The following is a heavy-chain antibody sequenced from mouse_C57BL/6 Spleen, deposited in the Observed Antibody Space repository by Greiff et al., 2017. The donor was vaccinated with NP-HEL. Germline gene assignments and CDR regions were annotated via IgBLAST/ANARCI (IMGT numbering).Heavy chain of an antibody. CDR2: IYPRSVNT. CDR1: GYTFTSYG. J-gene: IGHJ2*01. CDR3: ARCSNYYFDY. Sequence: QVQLKESGAELARPGASVKLSCKASGYTFTSYGISWVKQRPGQGLEWIGEIYPRSVNTYYNEKFKGKATLTADKSSSTAYMELRSLTSEDSAVYFCARCSNYYFDYWGQGTTLTVSS. D-gene: IGHD2-5*01. V-gene: IGHV1-81*01.